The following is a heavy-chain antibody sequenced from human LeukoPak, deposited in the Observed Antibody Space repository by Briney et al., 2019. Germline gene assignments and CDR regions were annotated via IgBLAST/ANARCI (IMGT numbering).Heavy chain of an antibody. J-gene: IGHJ4*02. V-gene: IGHV2-5*02. Sequence: MVSGPTLVKPTQTLTLTCTISGFSLTKSGVGVGWIRQPPGKALEWLALIYWDDDQRYSPSLKTRLTITKDTSKNQVVLTMTNMDPVDTATYFCAHSRGYRSDWYYFANWGQGTLVTVSS. CDR2: IYWDDDQ. CDR3: AHSRGYRSDWYYFAN. D-gene: IGHD6-19*01. CDR1: GFSLTKSGVG.